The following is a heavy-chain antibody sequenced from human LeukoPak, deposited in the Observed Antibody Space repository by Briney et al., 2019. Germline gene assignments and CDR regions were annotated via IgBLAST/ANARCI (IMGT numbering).Heavy chain of an antibody. V-gene: IGHV4-39*02. CDR1: GGSISSSSYY. D-gene: IGHD3-10*01. CDR3: ARDPYLVRGATYYYYYMDV. J-gene: IGHJ6*03. Sequence: KPSETLSLTCTVSGGSISSSSYYWGWIRQPPGKGLEWIGSIYYSGSTYYNPSLKSRVTISVDTSKNQLSLKLSSVTAADTAVYYCARDPYLVRGATYYYYYMDVWGKGTTVTVSS. CDR2: IYYSGST.